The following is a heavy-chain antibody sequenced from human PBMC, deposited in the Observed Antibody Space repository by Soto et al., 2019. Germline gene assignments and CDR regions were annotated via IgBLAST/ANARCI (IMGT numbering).Heavy chain of an antibody. J-gene: IGHJ4*02. V-gene: IGHV1-18*01. D-gene: IGHD6-19*01. CDR1: GYTFTSYG. CDR2: ISAYNGNT. CDR3: ARDRRSGWYKPSQGDY. Sequence: QVQLVQSGAEVKKPGASVKVSCKASGYTFTSYGISWVRQAPGQGLEWMGWISAYNGNTNYAQKLQGRVTMTTDTSTSTADMELRSLRSDDTAVYYCARDRRSGWYKPSQGDYWGQGTLVTVSS.